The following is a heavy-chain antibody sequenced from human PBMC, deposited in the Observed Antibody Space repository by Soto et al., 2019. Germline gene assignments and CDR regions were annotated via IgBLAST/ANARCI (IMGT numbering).Heavy chain of an antibody. J-gene: IGHJ5*02. CDR2: INHSGST. D-gene: IGHD2-15*01. CDR1: GGSFSGYY. V-gene: IGHV4-34*01. CDR3: ARALAEGYCSGGSCYQPNNWFDP. Sequence: SETLSLTCAVYGGSFSGYYWSWIRQPPGKGLERIGEINHSGSTNYNPSLKSRVTISVDTSKNQFSLKLSSVTAADTAVYYCARALAEGYCSGGSCYQPNNWFDPWGQGTLVTVSS.